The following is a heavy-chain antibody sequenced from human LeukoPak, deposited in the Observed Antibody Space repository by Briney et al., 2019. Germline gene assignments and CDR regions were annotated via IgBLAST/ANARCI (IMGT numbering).Heavy chain of an antibody. J-gene: IGHJ5*02. Sequence: SETLSLTCAVYGGSFSGYYWSWIRQPPGKGLEWIGEINHSGSTNYNPSLKSRVTISVDTSKNQFSLKLSSVTAADTAVYYCARRRSGYCSSTSCFQGWFDPWGQGTLVTVSS. V-gene: IGHV4-34*01. CDR3: ARRRSGYCSSTSCFQGWFDP. D-gene: IGHD2-2*01. CDR1: GGSFSGYY. CDR2: INHSGST.